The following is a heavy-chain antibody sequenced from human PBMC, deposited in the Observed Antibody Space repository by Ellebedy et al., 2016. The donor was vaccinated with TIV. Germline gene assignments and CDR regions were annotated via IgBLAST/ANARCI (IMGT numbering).Heavy chain of an antibody. CDR1: GASHRSYY. CDR3: ARGTGSYRSGDFGI. Sequence: MPGGSLRLSCTVSGASHRSYYWSWIRQPPGKGLEWLGYIFYSGSTNSNPSLKSRVTISVDSSKRQFSLKLSSVTAADTAVYYCARGTGSYRSGDFGIWGKGTVVTVSS. D-gene: IGHD1-26*01. J-gene: IGHJ3*02. V-gene: IGHV4-59*01. CDR2: IFYSGST.